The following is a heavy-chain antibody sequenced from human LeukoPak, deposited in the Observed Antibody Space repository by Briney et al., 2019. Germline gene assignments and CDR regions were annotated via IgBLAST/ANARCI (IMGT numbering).Heavy chain of an antibody. Sequence: GGSLRLSCAASGFTFSSYGMHWVRQAPGKGLEWVAFIRYDGSNKYYADSVKGRFTISRDNSKNTLYLQMNSLRAEDTAVYYCAKDFGYSSGWYFVSSEPADAFDIWGQGTMVTVSS. V-gene: IGHV3-30*02. CDR3: AKDFGYSSGWYFVSSEPADAFDI. CDR1: GFTFSSYG. CDR2: IRYDGSNK. J-gene: IGHJ3*02. D-gene: IGHD6-19*01.